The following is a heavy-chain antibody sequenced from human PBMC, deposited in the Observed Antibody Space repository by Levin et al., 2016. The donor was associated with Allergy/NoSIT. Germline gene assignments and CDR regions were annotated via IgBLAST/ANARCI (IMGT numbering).Heavy chain of an antibody. J-gene: IGHJ4*02. CDR1: GFTFSNYA. V-gene: IGHV3-23*01. CDR2: ISGRRGRT. CDR3: AKDLDDYLDPGLFDY. Sequence: GESLKISCAASGFTFSNYAMNWVRQAPGKGLEWVASISGRRGRTFYADSVKGRFTISRDNSKNMLYLQMNSLRAEDTAVYYCAKDLDDYLDPGLFDYWGQGALVAVSS. D-gene: IGHD5-24*01.